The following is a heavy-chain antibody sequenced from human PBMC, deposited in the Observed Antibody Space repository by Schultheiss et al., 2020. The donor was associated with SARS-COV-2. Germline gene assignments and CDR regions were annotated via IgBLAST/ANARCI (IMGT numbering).Heavy chain of an antibody. D-gene: IGHD6-6*01. CDR1: GFTFSSYS. CDR3: ARGYSTSSGSNLWFDY. CDR2: ISGSSSTI. V-gene: IGHV3-48*01. Sequence: GGSLRLSCAASGFTFSSYSMNWVRQAPGKGLEWVSYISGSSSTIYYADSVKGRFTISRDNAKDSLYLQMNSLRVEDTAVYYCARGYSTSSGSNLWFDYWGQGILVTVSS. J-gene: IGHJ4*02.